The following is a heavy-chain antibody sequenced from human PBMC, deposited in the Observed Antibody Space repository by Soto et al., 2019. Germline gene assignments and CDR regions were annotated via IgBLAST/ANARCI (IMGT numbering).Heavy chain of an antibody. J-gene: IGHJ4*02. V-gene: IGHV5-51*01. CDR1: GYSFTSYW. Sequence: GESLKISCKGSGYSFTSYWIGLLRQIPWKGLEWMGIIYPGDSDTRYSPSFQGQVTISADKSISTAYLQWTSLKASDTAMYYCARLGTGNSFDYWGQGTLVTASS. CDR2: IYPGDSDT. D-gene: IGHD1-1*01. CDR3: ARLGTGNSFDY.